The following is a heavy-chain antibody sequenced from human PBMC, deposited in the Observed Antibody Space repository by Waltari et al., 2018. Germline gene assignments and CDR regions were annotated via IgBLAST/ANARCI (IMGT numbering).Heavy chain of an antibody. CDR3: ARAEGGYCSGGSCYYFDY. D-gene: IGHD2-15*01. Sequence: VQLVQSGADVKKPWESPKLSCKGYGNSSTSYWHVLARKMHGKGLEWMGLIYPGDSDTRYSPSFKGKVTISADKSISTAYLKWSSLKASDTAMYYCARAEGGYCSGGSCYYFDYWGQGTLVTVSS. J-gene: IGHJ4*02. CDR2: IYPGDSDT. CDR1: GNSSTSYW. V-gene: IGHV5-51*01.